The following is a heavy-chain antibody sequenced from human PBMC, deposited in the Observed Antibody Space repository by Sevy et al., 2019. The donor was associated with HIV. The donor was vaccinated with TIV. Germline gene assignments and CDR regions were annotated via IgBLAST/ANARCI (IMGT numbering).Heavy chain of an antibody. CDR2: TNPDSGGP. CDR3: VRDDRDGYFEY. Sequence: ASVKVSCKASGYTFTGYYMHWMRQAPGQGLEGMGWTNPDSGGPTYAPKFQGRVTLTRDTSISTAYMDLSRLKSDDTAVYYCVRDDRDGYFEYWGQGTLVTVSS. V-gene: IGHV1-2*02. CDR1: GYTFTGYY. J-gene: IGHJ4*02.